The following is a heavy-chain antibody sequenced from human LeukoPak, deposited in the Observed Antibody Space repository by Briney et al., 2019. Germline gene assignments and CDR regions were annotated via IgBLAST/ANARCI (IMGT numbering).Heavy chain of an antibody. CDR1: GFTFSSHA. CDR3: AKDGNDDYYDSSGYYPFDY. J-gene: IGHJ4*02. CDR2: ISGSGSRI. Sequence: PGGSLRLSCAPSGFTFSSHAMSWVRQAPGKGLQWVSTISGSGSRIFYADSVKGRFTIARDNSKNTLYLQMNILRAEDTAVYYCAKDGNDDYYDSSGYYPFDYWSQGTLVTVSS. D-gene: IGHD3-22*01. V-gene: IGHV3-23*01.